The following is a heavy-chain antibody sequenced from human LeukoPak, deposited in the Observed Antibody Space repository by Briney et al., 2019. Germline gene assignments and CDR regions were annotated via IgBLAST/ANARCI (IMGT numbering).Heavy chain of an antibody. J-gene: IGHJ4*02. D-gene: IGHD3-3*01. CDR1: GFTFNTYA. V-gene: IGHV3-30*02. Sequence: PGGSLRLSCAASGFTFNTYAMHWVRQAPGKGLEWVGFIRYGASAEYYASSVKGRFTISRDNLSNTLYLHMDSLRGDDTAVYYCARYDFRSGFYPLDYWGQGTLVTVSS. CDR2: IRYGASAE. CDR3: ARYDFRSGFYPLDY.